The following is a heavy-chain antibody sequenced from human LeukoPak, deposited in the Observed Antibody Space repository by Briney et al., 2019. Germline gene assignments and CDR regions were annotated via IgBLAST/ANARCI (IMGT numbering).Heavy chain of an antibody. CDR1: GGSISSSSYY. CDR2: IYYSGST. CDR3: ARSGPIVVVPAATEGSKWLPFGPAGQFDP. Sequence: PSETLSLTCTVSGGSISSSSYYWGWIRQPPGKGLEWIGSIYYSGSTYYNPSLKSRVTISVDTSKNQFSLKLSSVTAADTAVYYCARSGPIVVVPAATEGSKWLPFGPAGQFDPWGQGTLVTVSS. D-gene: IGHD2-2*01. J-gene: IGHJ5*02. V-gene: IGHV4-39*01.